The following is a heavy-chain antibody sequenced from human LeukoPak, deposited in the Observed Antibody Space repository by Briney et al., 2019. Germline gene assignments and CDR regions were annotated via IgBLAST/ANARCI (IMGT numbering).Heavy chain of an antibody. V-gene: IGHV3-7*01. D-gene: IGHD3-22*01. Sequence: GGSLRLSCAASGFTFSNFWMSWVRQAPGKGLEWVANIKQDGSEKYYVDSVKGRFTISRDNAKNSLYLQMSSLRGDDTALYYCASEDTTGSSAYWGQGTLVTVSS. J-gene: IGHJ4*02. CDR3: ASEDTTGSSAY. CDR2: IKQDGSEK. CDR1: GFTFSNFW.